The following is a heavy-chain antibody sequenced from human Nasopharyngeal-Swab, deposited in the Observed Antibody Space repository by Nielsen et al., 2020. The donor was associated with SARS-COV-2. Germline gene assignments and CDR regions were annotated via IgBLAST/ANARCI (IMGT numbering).Heavy chain of an antibody. CDR1: GYTFTSYV. V-gene: IGHV1-18*01. CDR2: ISAYNGNT. D-gene: IGHD3-3*01. J-gene: IGHJ6*02. Sequence: ASVKVSCKASGYTFTSYVISWVRQAPGQGLEWMGWISAYNGNTNYAQKLQGRVTMTTDTSTSTAYMELRSLRSDDTAVYYCARSPSYYDFWSGYYTGYYYGMDVWGQGTTVTVSS. CDR3: ARSPSYYDFWSGYYTGYYYGMDV.